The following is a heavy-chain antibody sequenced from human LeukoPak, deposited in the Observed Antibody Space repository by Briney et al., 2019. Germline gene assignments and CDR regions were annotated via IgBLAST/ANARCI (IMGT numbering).Heavy chain of an antibody. CDR3: ARDLSSSWYGLDY. CDR1: GFTFSSYW. D-gene: IGHD6-13*01. V-gene: IGHV3-7*01. CDR2: IKQGGSEK. Sequence: GGSLRLSCAASGFTFSSYWMSWVRQAPGKGLEWVANIKQGGSEKYYVDSVKGRCTISRDNAKNSLYLQMNSLRAEDTAVYYCARDLSSSWYGLDYWGQGTLVTVSS. J-gene: IGHJ4*02.